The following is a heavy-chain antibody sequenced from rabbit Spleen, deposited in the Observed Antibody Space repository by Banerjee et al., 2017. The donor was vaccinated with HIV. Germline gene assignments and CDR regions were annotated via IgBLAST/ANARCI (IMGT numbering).Heavy chain of an antibody. Sequence: QSLEESGGGLVKPGASLTLTCTASGLDFSSSYDMCWVRQAPGKGPEWIACIYAGNNRNTYYASWAKGRFTISKVSSTTVTLQMTSLTAADTATYFCVRDQAGDADYGPYYLNLWGPGTLVTVS. CDR1: GLDFSSSYD. J-gene: IGHJ4*01. D-gene: IGHD2-1*01. CDR3: VRDQAGDADYGPYYLNL. CDR2: IYAGNNRNT. V-gene: IGHV1S40*01.